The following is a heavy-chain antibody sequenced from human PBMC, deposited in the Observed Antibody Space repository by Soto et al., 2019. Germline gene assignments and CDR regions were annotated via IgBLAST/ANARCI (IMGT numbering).Heavy chain of an antibody. V-gene: IGHV1-18*01. CDR1: GYTFTSYG. CDR3: ARGAAAAGTPYYYYGMDV. CDR2: ISAYNGNT. D-gene: IGHD6-13*01. Sequence: GASVKVSCKASGYTFTSYGISWVRQAPGQGLEWMGWISAYNGNTNYAQKLQGRVTMTTDTSTSTAYMELRSLRSDDTAVYYCARGAAAAGTPYYYYGMDVWGQGTTVTVSS. J-gene: IGHJ6*02.